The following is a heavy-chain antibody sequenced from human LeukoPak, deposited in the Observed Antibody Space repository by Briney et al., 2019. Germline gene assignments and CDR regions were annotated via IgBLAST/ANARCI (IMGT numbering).Heavy chain of an antibody. CDR3: AADPPTGGDYNYYYGMDV. CDR2: IVVGSGNI. D-gene: IGHD2-21*02. J-gene: IGHJ6*04. Sequence: GTSVKVSCKASGFTCTSSAVQWVRQARGQRLEWRGWIVVGSGNINYAQKFQERVTITRDMSTSTAYMELSSLRSEDTAVYYCAADPPTGGDYNYYYGMDVWGKGTTVTVSS. V-gene: IGHV1-58*01. CDR1: GFTCTSSA.